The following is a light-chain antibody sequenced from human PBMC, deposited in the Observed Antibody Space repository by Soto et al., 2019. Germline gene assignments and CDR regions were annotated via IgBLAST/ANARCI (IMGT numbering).Light chain of an antibody. J-gene: IGKJ3*01. V-gene: IGKV3-11*01. Sequence: EIVLTQSPATLSLSPGERATLSCRASQSVSSYLAWYQQKPGQAPRLLIYDASNRATGIPARFSGSGSGTDFTLTISSLEPEDFAVSSCQQRSNWPPLFTFGPGTKVDIK. CDR2: DAS. CDR3: QQRSNWPPLFT. CDR1: QSVSSY.